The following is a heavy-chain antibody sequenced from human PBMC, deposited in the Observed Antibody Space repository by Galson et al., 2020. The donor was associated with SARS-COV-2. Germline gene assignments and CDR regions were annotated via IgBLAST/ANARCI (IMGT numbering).Heavy chain of an antibody. CDR3: ARGGWGGDFIDY. V-gene: IGHV4-30-4*08. CDR2: IFSGGSA. CDR1: GGSISSGGYQ. Sequence: SEPLSLTCSVSGGSISSGGYQWCWIRQPPGQGLEWIGYIFSGGSAYSNPSLKSRITISVDTSKNRFSLNLNSVTAADTAVYFCARGGWGGDFIDYWGQGALVTVFS. J-gene: IGHJ4*02. D-gene: IGHD2-21*01.